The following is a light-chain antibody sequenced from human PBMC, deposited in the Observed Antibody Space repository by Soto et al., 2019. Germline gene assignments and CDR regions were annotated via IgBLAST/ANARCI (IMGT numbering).Light chain of an antibody. J-gene: IGKJ5*01. V-gene: IGKV1-12*01. Sequence: DLQMTQSPSSVSASVGDRVTITCRASHDVSSWVAWYQQKAGAAPKLLIYGASTLQSGVPSRFSGSRSGTDFTITISNLEPEDFETYYCQQAGSFPTFGPGTRLEIK. CDR2: GAS. CDR3: QQAGSFPT. CDR1: HDVSSW.